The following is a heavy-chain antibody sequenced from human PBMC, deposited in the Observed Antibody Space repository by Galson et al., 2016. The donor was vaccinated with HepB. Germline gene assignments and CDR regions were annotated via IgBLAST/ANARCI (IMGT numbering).Heavy chain of an antibody. J-gene: IGHJ4*02. CDR2: IWQNGRT. Sequence: ETLSLTCSVSGVSVSSASYYWTWIRQPPGKGLEWVGLIWQNGRTNYNPSLRSLLTIAIDKSMNRFTLELNSVTAADTAVYYCARYVGVGETPGRFGFWGQGTPVTVSS. D-gene: IGHD1-26*01. CDR1: GVSVSSASYY. V-gene: IGHV4-61*01. CDR3: ARYVGVGETPGRFGF.